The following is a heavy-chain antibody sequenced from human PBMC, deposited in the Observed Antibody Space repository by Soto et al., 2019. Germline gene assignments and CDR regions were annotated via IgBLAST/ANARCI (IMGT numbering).Heavy chain of an antibody. V-gene: IGHV3-21*01. CDR2: ISSSSRYI. D-gene: IGHD6-6*01. CDR3: ARGSPYSSSPGAFDY. Sequence: EVQLVESGGGLVKPGGSLRLSCAASGFTFSSYSMNWVRQAPGKGLEWVSSISSSSRYIYYADSVKGRFTISRDNAQNSLYLQMNSLRAEDTAVYYCARGSPYSSSPGAFDYWGQGTLVTVSS. CDR1: GFTFSSYS. J-gene: IGHJ4*02.